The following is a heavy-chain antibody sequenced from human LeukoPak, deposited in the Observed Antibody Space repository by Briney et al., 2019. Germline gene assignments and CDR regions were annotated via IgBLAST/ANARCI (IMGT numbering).Heavy chain of an antibody. CDR3: ARHRRSSGWPYYFGY. CDR2: IYYGGDT. D-gene: IGHD6-19*01. J-gene: IGHJ4*02. CDR1: GGSITSYSYY. V-gene: IGHV4-39*01. Sequence: PSETLSLTCTVSGGSITSYSYYWGWIRQPPGKGLEWIASIYYGGDTNYNPSLKSRVTISVDTSKHQFSLKLISVTAADTPVYYCARHRRSSGWPYYFGYWGQGTLVAVSS.